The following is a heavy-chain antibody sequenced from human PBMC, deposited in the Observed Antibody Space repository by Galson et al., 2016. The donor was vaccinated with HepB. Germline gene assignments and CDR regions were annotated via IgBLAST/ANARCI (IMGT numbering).Heavy chain of an antibody. V-gene: IGHV5-51*01. CDR2: IYPGDSDT. CDR1: GYKFTSYW. CDR3: ARHELHSNSWYMDS. D-gene: IGHD6-13*01. J-gene: IGHJ4*02. Sequence: QSGAEVKKPGESLQISCQGSGYKFTSYWIGWVRQVPGKGLEWMGTIYPGDSDTRYSPSFQGQVTISVDKSISTAYLQWSSLKASDSAMYYCARHELHSNSWYMDSWGQGTLVTVSS.